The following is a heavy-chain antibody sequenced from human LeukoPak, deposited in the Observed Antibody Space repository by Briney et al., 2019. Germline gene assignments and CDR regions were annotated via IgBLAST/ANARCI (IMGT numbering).Heavy chain of an antibody. Sequence: PSETLSLTCTVSGGSVSSGSYYWSWIRQPPGKGLEWIGYIYYSGSTNYNPSLKSRVTISVDTSKNQFSLKLSSVTAADTAVYYCARRTERGWFDYWGQGTLVTVSS. CDR1: GGSVSSGSYY. J-gene: IGHJ4*02. CDR2: IYYSGST. CDR3: ARRTERGWFDY. D-gene: IGHD6-19*01. V-gene: IGHV4-61*01.